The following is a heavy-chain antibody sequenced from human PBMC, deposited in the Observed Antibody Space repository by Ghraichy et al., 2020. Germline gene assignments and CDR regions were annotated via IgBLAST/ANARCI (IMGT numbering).Heavy chain of an antibody. CDR1: GYTFTTYA. Sequence: ASVKVSCKASGYTFTTYALHWVRQVSGQRLEWMGWINAGNGDTRFSQKFQDRVTITRDTSASTVYMELSSLTSEDTAVYYCARGFYDSIWGSYRYSDYWGQGTLVTVSS. CDR2: INAGNGDT. J-gene: IGHJ4*02. CDR3: ARGFYDSIWGSYRYSDY. D-gene: IGHD3-16*02. V-gene: IGHV1-3*01.